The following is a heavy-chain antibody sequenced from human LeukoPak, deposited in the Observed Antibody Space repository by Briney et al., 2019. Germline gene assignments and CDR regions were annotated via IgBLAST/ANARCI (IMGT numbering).Heavy chain of an antibody. Sequence: ASVKVSCKASGGTFSSYAISWVRQAPGQGLEWMGWISAYNGNTNYAQKLQGRVTMTTDTSTSTAYMELRSLRSDDTAVYYCARGRYCSSTSCSPSFYFDFWGQGTLVTVSS. V-gene: IGHV1-18*01. CDR3: ARGRYCSSTSCSPSFYFDF. J-gene: IGHJ4*02. D-gene: IGHD2-2*01. CDR2: ISAYNGNT. CDR1: GGTFSSYA.